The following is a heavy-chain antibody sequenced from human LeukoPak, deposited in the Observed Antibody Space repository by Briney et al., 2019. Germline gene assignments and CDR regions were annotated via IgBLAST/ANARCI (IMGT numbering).Heavy chain of an antibody. D-gene: IGHD5-12*01. V-gene: IGHV4-4*09. J-gene: IGHJ5*02. Sequence: SETLSLTCTVSGGSISSYYWSWIRQPPGKGLEWIGYIYTSGSTNYNPSLKSRVTISVDTSENQFSLKLSSVTAADTAVYYCARRGIVAPWFDTWGQGTLVSVSS. CDR2: IYTSGST. CDR3: ARRGIVAPWFDT. CDR1: GGSISSYY.